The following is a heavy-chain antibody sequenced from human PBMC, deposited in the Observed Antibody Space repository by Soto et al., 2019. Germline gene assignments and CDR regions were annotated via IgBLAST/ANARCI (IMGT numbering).Heavy chain of an antibody. Sequence: GRSLRLSKADSGFRFSRSGLGWARQTPGKGLEWVAAITATGDRTYYADSVTGRFTISRDNSKKTHYLQMISLRAEDTAMYYCATMNGYFEYWGQGP. V-gene: IGHV3-23*01. J-gene: IGHJ4*02. D-gene: IGHD3-22*01. CDR2: ITATGDRT. CDR3: ATMNGYFEY. CDR1: GFRFSRSG.